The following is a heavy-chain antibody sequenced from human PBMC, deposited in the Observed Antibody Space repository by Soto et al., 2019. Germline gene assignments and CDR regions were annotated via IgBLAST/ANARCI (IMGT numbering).Heavy chain of an antibody. Sequence: VQLVESGGGLVQPGGSLRLSCAASGFTFSSYDMHWVRQATGKGLEWVSAIGTAGDTYYPGSVKGRFTISRENAKNSLYLQMNSLRAGDTAVYYCAREPGDFWSGYYDYWGQGTLVTVSS. D-gene: IGHD3-3*01. V-gene: IGHV3-13*01. J-gene: IGHJ4*02. CDR3: AREPGDFWSGYYDY. CDR1: GFTFSSYD. CDR2: IGTAGDT.